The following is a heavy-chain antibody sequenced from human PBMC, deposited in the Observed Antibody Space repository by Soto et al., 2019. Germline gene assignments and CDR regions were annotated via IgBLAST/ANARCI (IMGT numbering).Heavy chain of an antibody. CDR1: GGTFSSYA. CDR3: ARDSVDTAPSSNYYYYYGMDV. V-gene: IGHV1-69*06. J-gene: IGHJ6*02. D-gene: IGHD5-18*01. Sequence: QVQLVQSGAEVKKPGASVKVSCKASGGTFSSYAISWVRQAPGQGLEWMGGIIPIFGTANYAQKFQGRVTITADKSTSTAYMELSSLRSEDTAVYYCARDSVDTAPSSNYYYYYGMDVWGQGTTVTVSS. CDR2: IIPIFGTA.